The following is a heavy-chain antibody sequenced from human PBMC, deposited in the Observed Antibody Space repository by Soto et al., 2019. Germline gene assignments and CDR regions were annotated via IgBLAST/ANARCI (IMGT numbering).Heavy chain of an antibody. Sequence: ASAKVSCKVSGYTLTELSMHWVRQAPGKGLEWMGGFDPEDGETIYAQKFQGRVTMTEDTSTDTAYMELSSLRSEDTAVYYCATYTAGTTIRQFDYWGQGTLVTVSS. CDR3: ATYTAGTTIRQFDY. V-gene: IGHV1-24*01. D-gene: IGHD1-1*01. CDR1: GYTLTELS. CDR2: FDPEDGET. J-gene: IGHJ4*02.